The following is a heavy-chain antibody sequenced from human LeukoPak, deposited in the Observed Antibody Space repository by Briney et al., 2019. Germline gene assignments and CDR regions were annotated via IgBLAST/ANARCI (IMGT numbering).Heavy chain of an antibody. CDR2: INTDGTVT. CDR1: GFTFSKYW. Sequence: GGSLRLSCAASGFTFSKYWMLWVRQAPGKGLESVSRINTDGTVTTYADSVKGRFTVSRDNADNTMFLQMNSVRDADTAVYYCATKQWLAPPPDSWGQGTPVTVSS. J-gene: IGHJ4*02. D-gene: IGHD6-19*01. V-gene: IGHV3-74*01. CDR3: ATKQWLAPPPDS.